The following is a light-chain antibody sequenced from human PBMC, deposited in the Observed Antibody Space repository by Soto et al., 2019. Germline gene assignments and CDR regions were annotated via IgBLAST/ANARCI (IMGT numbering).Light chain of an antibody. CDR1: QRVSGT. V-gene: IGKV3-15*01. J-gene: IGKJ1*01. Sequence: IVLTQNPATLSVAPGERATLSCGASQRVSGTVAWEQQKRGQAPRLLIYGASTRATSFPARFSGSGSGTDFTLTISRLEPEDFAAYYCQQYSRAPLTFGQGTKVDIK. CDR2: GAS. CDR3: QQYSRAPLT.